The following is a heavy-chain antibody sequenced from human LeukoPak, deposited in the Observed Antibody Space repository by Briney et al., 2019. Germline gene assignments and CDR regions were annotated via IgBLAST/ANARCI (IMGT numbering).Heavy chain of an antibody. CDR3: ARAIAAPGDYFDY. J-gene: IGHJ4*02. CDR1: GGSISSYY. CDR2: IYYSGST. Sequence: SETLSLTCTVSGGSISSYYWSWIRQPPGKGLEWIGYIYYSGSTNYNPSLKSRVTISVDTSKNQFSLKLSSVTAADTAVYYCARAIAAPGDYFDYWGQGTLVTASS. D-gene: IGHD6-6*01. V-gene: IGHV4-59*01.